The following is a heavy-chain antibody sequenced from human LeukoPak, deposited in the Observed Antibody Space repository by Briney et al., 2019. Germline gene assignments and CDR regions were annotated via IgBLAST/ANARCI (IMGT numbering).Heavy chain of an antibody. CDR3: ARYNRYSSSWYWFDP. CDR2: IIPILGIA. D-gene: IGHD6-13*01. Sequence: ASVKVSCKGSGGTFSSYAISWVRQGPGQGREWVGRIIPILGIANYSQKFQGRVTITADKSTSTAYMELSSLRSEDTAVYYCARYNRYSSSWYWFDPWGQGTLVTVSS. J-gene: IGHJ5*02. CDR1: GGTFSSYA. V-gene: IGHV1-69*04.